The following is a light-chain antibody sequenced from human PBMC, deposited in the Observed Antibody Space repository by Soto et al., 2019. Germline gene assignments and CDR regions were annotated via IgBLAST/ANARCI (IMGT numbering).Light chain of an antibody. CDR3: HQHNNWWT. Sequence: EIVMTQSPSTLSVSPGERATLTCRASHSVSSNLAWYQQKPGQAPRLLIYGASTRAAGIPARFSGSGSVTDFTLTITSLQSEDFGVYYCHQHNNWWTFGQGTKVDIK. J-gene: IGKJ1*01. CDR2: GAS. CDR1: HSVSSN. V-gene: IGKV3-15*01.